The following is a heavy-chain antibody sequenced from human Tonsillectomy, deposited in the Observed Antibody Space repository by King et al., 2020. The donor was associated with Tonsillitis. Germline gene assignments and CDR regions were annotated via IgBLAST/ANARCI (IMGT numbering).Heavy chain of an antibody. CDR1: GFTFSDYY. Sequence: VQLVESGGGLVKPGGSLRLSCAASGFTFSDYYMSWLRQAPGEGLEWVSYISSSGVYTNYADSVTGRFTISRDNAKNSLYLQMNSLRAEDTAVYYCARSPLDCSGGSCYFDSWGQGTLVTVSS. D-gene: IGHD2-15*01. CDR2: ISSSGVYT. J-gene: IGHJ4*02. CDR3: ARSPLDCSGGSCYFDS. V-gene: IGHV3-11*05.